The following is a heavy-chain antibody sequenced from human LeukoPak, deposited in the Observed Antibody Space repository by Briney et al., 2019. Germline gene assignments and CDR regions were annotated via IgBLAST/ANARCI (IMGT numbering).Heavy chain of an antibody. CDR2: ISYDGSNK. V-gene: IGHV3-30*04. Sequence: PGRSLRLSCAASGFTFSSYAMHWVRQAPGKGLEWVAVISYDGSNKYYADSVEGRFTISRDNSKNTLYLQMNSLRAEDTAVYYCARAAGGYDFLGFDYWGQGTLVTVSS. D-gene: IGHD5-12*01. CDR1: GFTFSSYA. CDR3: ARAAGGYDFLGFDY. J-gene: IGHJ4*02.